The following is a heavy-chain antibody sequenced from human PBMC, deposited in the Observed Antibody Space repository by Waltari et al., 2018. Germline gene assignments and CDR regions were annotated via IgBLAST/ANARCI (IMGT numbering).Heavy chain of an antibody. V-gene: IGHV4-61*05. J-gene: IGHJ4*02. CDR1: GGSISSSSYY. CDR2: IYYRGRT. D-gene: IGHD3-10*01. Sequence: QLQLQESGPGLVKPSETLSLTCTVSGGSISSSSYYWGWIRQPPGKGLEWIGYIYYRGRTNYHPSLKSRVTISVDTSKNQFSLKLSSVTAADTAVYYCARTAITMVARGVISYFDYWGQGTLVTVSS. CDR3: ARTAITMVARGVISYFDY.